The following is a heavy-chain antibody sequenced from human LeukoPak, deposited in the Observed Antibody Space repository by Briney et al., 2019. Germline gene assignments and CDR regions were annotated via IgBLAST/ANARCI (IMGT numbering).Heavy chain of an antibody. CDR2: ISYDGSNK. D-gene: IGHD5-24*01. CDR1: GFTFSSYG. CDR3: AKDWEMATILSGIDY. J-gene: IGHJ4*02. V-gene: IGHV3-30*18. Sequence: GGSLRLSCAASGFTFSSYGMHWVRQAPGKGLDWVAVISYDGSNKYYADSVKGRFTISRDNSKNTLYLQMNSLRAEDTAVYYCAKDWEMATILSGIDYWGQGTLVTVSS.